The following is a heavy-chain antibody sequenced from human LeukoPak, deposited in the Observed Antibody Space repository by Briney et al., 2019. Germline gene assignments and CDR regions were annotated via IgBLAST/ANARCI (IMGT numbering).Heavy chain of an antibody. J-gene: IGHJ4*02. CDR2: IIPIFGTA. Sequence: SVKVSCTASGGTFSSYAISWVRQAPGQGLEWMGGIIPIFGTANYAQKFQGRVTITADESTSTAYMELSSLRSEDTAVYYCARDYCSSTSCLFDYWGQGTLVTVSS. CDR3: ARDYCSSTSCLFDY. CDR1: GGTFSSYA. D-gene: IGHD2-2*01. V-gene: IGHV1-69*13.